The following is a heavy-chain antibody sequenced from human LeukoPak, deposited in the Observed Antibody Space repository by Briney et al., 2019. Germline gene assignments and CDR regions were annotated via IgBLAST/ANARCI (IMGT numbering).Heavy chain of an antibody. Sequence: PGGSLRLSCAASGFTFSSNAMSWVRQAPGKGLEWVSAISGSGGSTYYADSVKGRFTISRDNSKNTLYLQMNSLRAEDTAVYYCAKGAAAAGERLYYYYGMDVWGKGTTVTVSS. CDR1: GFTFSSNA. V-gene: IGHV3-23*01. CDR3: AKGAAAAGERLYYYYGMDV. J-gene: IGHJ6*04. D-gene: IGHD6-13*01. CDR2: ISGSGGST.